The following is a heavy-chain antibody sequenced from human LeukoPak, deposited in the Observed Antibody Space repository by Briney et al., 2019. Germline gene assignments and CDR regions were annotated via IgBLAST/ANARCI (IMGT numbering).Heavy chain of an antibody. CDR1: GYTFTGYY. CDR2: INPNSGGT. Sequence: ASVKVSCKASGYTFTGYYMHWVRQAPGQGLEWMGWINPNSGGTNYAQKFQGRVTMTRDTSISTAYMELSRLRSDDTAVYYCAPAYNWNYGRDYWGQGTLVTVSS. V-gene: IGHV1-2*02. D-gene: IGHD1-7*01. CDR3: APAYNWNYGRDY. J-gene: IGHJ4*02.